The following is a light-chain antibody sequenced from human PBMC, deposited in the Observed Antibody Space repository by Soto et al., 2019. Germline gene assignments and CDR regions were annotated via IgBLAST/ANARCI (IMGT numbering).Light chain of an antibody. V-gene: IGKV1-33*01. CDR2: EAS. Sequence: DIQMTQSPSSLSASVGDRVTITCQASQDISNYLNWYQQTRGKAPKLLIYEASNLETGVPSRFSGSGSRTDFTFTISSLQPEDAATYCCQQYAELPPITFGQGTRLDI. CDR1: QDISNY. CDR3: QQYAELPPIT. J-gene: IGKJ5*01.